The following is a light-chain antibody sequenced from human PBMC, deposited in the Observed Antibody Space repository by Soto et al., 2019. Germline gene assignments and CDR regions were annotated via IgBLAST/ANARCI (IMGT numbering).Light chain of an antibody. CDR1: QSVSTY. Sequence: EIVLTQSPATLSLYPGERATLSCRASQSVSTYVAWYQQTPGQAPRLLIYDASYRATDIPPRFSGSGSGTEFTLTISSLQSEDFAVYYCQQYNNWPKMFGQGTKVDIK. V-gene: IGKV3-11*01. CDR2: DAS. J-gene: IGKJ1*01. CDR3: QQYNNWPKM.